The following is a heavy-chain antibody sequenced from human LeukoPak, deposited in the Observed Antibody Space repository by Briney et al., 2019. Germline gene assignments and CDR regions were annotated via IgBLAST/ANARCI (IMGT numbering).Heavy chain of an antibody. CDR1: GFTFSRSY. CDR3: ARGSGYDYGFGY. CDR2: INSDGSII. Sequence: PGGSLRLSCAASGFTFSRSYMHWVRQAPGKGPMWVSRINSDGSIINYVDSVKGRFTTSRDNAKNTLYLQMNSLRAEDTAVYYCARGSGYDYGFGYWGQGTLVTVSS. V-gene: IGHV3-74*01. J-gene: IGHJ4*02. D-gene: IGHD5-12*01.